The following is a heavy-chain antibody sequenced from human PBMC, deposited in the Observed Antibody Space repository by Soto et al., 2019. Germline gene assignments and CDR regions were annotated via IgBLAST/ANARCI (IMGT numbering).Heavy chain of an antibody. D-gene: IGHD4-17*01. V-gene: IGHV3-74*01. CDR3: ARVTTVKFGVWHY. CDR2: INPGGSIT. CDR1: GFTFSSYW. J-gene: IGHJ4*02. Sequence: EEQLVESGGGLVQPGGSLRLSCAASGFTFSSYWMHWVRQAPGKGLVWVSRINPGGSITAYADSVKCRFTISRDNAKITLYLQMSSVRGDDTAVYYCARVTTVKFGVWHYWGEGTLV.